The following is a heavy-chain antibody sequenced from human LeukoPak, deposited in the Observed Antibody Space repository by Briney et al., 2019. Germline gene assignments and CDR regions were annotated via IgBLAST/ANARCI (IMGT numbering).Heavy chain of an antibody. V-gene: IGHV3-48*02. Sequence: TGGSLRLSCAASGXTFSTYSMNWVRQAPGKGLEWVAYISSRSSATYYADSVKGRFTISRDNAKNSLYLQMNSLRDEDTAVYYCARGTGDPQRFDPWGQGTLVTVSS. CDR3: ARGTGDPQRFDP. CDR2: ISSRSSAT. J-gene: IGHJ5*02. CDR1: GXTFSTYS. D-gene: IGHD4-17*01.